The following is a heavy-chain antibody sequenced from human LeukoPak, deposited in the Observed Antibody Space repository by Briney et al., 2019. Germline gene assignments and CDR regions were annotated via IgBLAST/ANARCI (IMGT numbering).Heavy chain of an antibody. CDR1: GFTFSSYE. Sequence: PGGSLRLSCAASGFTFSSYEMNWVRQAPGKGLEWLSYISGSGSIIKYADSARGRFTISRDNAKNSLYLQMESLTADDTAVYYCARHCTTTSCYLPLYWGQGTLVTVSS. J-gene: IGHJ4*02. CDR3: ARHCTTTSCYLPLY. CDR2: ISGSGSII. V-gene: IGHV3-48*03. D-gene: IGHD2-2*01.